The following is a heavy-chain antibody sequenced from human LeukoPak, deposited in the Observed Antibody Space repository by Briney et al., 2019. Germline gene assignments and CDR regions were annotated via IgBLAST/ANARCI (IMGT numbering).Heavy chain of an antibody. V-gene: IGHV4-34*01. CDR3: AQNGQSGFSFDP. CDR1: GASLNGHY. J-gene: IGHJ5*02. D-gene: IGHD2-8*01. CDR2: GSDVGGT. Sequence: SEALSLTCAVYGASLNGHYWSWIRQPPGKGLEWIGEGSDVGGTKYNPSFKSRVTISADTSKNQFSLKLSSVTAADTAVYYCAQNGQSGFSFDPWGQGTLVTVSS.